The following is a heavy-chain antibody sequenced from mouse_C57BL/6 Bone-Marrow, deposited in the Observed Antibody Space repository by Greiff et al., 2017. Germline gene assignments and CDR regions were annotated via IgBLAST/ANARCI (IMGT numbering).Heavy chain of an antibody. D-gene: IGHD2-3*01. J-gene: IGHJ1*03. V-gene: IGHV1-63*01. CDR3: ARGWLLQYFEV. Sequence: QVQLQQSGAELVRPGTSVKMSCKASGYTFTNYWLGWAKQRPGHGLEWIGDIYPGGGYTNYNEKFKGKATLTADKSSSTAYMQFSSLTSEDSAIYYCARGWLLQYFEVWGTGTTVTVSS. CDR2: IYPGGGYT. CDR1: GYTFTNYW.